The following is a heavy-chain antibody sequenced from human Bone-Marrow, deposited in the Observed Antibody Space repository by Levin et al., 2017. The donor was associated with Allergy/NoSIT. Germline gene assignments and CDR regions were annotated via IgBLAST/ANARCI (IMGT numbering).Heavy chain of an antibody. CDR1: GFTFSDAW. CDR3: TTSPVTYESSGPIDH. CDR2: IISTSDGGTT. V-gene: IGHV3-15*01. J-gene: IGHJ5*02. Sequence: GESLKISCEGSGFTFSDAWMSWVRQAPGEGLEWVGRIISTSDGGTTDYAAPVKGRFTISRDDSRNTVYLQMNSLKTEDTAVYYCTTSPVTYESSGPIDHWGQGNLVSVSP. D-gene: IGHD2-15*01.